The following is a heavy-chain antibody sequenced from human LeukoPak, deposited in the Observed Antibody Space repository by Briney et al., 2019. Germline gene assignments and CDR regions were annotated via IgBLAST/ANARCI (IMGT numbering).Heavy chain of an antibody. V-gene: IGHV1-2*06. J-gene: IGHJ4*02. D-gene: IGHD2-15*01. CDR2: INPNSGGT. CDR1: GYTFTGYY. Sequence: ASVKVSCKASGYTFTGYYMHWVRQAPGQELERMGRINPNSGGTNYAQKFQGRVTMTRDSSISTAYMELSRLRSDDTAVYYCARYPRGYCSGGSCYRFDYWGQGTLVTVS. CDR3: ARYPRGYCSGGSCYRFDY.